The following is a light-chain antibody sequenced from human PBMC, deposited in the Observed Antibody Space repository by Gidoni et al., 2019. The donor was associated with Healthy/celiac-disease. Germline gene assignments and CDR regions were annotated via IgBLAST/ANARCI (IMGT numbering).Light chain of an antibody. J-gene: IGKJ5*01. V-gene: IGKV3-11*01. CDR1: QSVSSY. Sequence: EIALTQSPATLSLSPGDRATLSCRASQSVSSYLAWYQQKPGQAPRLLIYDASNRATGIPARFSGSGSGTDFTLTISSLEPEDFAVYYCQQRSNWVTFGQXTRLEIK. CDR3: QQRSNWVT. CDR2: DAS.